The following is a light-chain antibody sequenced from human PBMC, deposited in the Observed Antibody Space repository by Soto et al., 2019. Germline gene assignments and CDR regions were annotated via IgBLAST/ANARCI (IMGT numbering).Light chain of an antibody. Sequence: DLVMPQSPLSLPVTPGEPASISCRSSQSLLHSNGYNYLDWYLQKPGQSPQLLIYLGSNRASGVPDRFSGSGSGTDFTLKISRVEAEDVGVYYCMQPLQSWTFGQGTKVEIK. CDR2: LGS. CDR3: MQPLQSWT. J-gene: IGKJ1*01. V-gene: IGKV2-28*01. CDR1: QSLLHSNGYNY.